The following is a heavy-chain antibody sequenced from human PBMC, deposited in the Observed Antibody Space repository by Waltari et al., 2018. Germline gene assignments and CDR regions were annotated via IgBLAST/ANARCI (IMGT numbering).Heavy chain of an antibody. J-gene: IGHJ4*02. Sequence: EVQLVESGGGLVQPGGSLRLSCAASGFTFSSYSMTWVRQAPGKGLEWVSYISSSSSTIYYADSVKGRFTISRDNAKNSLYLQMNSLRAEDTAVYYCARDDPSGYSYGGYYFDYWGQGTLVTVSS. CDR3: ARDDPSGYSYGGYYFDY. D-gene: IGHD5-18*01. CDR1: GFTFSSYS. CDR2: ISSSSSTI. V-gene: IGHV3-48*01.